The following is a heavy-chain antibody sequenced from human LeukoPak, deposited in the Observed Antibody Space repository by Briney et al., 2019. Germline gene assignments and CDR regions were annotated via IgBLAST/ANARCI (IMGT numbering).Heavy chain of an antibody. D-gene: IGHD6-19*01. CDR2: IYYSGST. CDR1: GGSISSSSYY. Sequence: PSETLSLTYTVSGGSISSSSYYWGWIRQPPGKGLEWIGSIYYSGSTYYNPSLKSRVTISVDTSKNQFSLKLSSVTAADTAVYYCARQIAVAGTGGAFDIWGQGTMVTVSS. J-gene: IGHJ3*02. CDR3: ARQIAVAGTGGAFDI. V-gene: IGHV4-39*07.